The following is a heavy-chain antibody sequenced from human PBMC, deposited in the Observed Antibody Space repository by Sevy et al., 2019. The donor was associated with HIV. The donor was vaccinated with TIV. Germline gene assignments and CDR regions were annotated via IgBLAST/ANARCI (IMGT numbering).Heavy chain of an antibody. CDR1: GFTFSSYE. V-gene: IGHV3-48*03. Sequence: GGSLRLSCAASGFTFSSYEMNWVRKTAGKGLEWVSSISSSGSLIHYADSVRGRFTISRDNAKNSVYLQMNRLRAEDTGIYYCTRDLPPSATTVTHFDYWGQGTLVTVSS. J-gene: IGHJ4*02. CDR3: TRDLPPSATTVTHFDY. D-gene: IGHD4-17*01. CDR2: ISSSGSLI.